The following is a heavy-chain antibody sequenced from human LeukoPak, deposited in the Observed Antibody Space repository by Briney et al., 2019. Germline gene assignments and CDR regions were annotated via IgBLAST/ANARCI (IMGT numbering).Heavy chain of an antibody. CDR1: GFTFSSYW. V-gene: IGHV3-7*01. Sequence: PGGSLRLSCAASGFTFSSYWMSWVRQAPGKGLEWVANIKQDGSEKYYVDSVKGRFTISRDNAKNSLYLQMNSLRAEDTAVYYCAKGLRDYYDSSGDAFDIWGQGTMVTVSS. CDR2: IKQDGSEK. J-gene: IGHJ3*02. CDR3: AKGLRDYYDSSGDAFDI. D-gene: IGHD3-22*01.